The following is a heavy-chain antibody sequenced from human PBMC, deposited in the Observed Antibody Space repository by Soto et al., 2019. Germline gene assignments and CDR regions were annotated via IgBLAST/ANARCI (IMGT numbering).Heavy chain of an antibody. D-gene: IGHD6-19*01. CDR2: IYYSGST. V-gene: IGHV4-59*01. J-gene: IGHJ4*02. CDR3: AREDMAVAFDY. CDR1: GGSISSYY. Sequence: SETLSLTCTVSGGSISSYYWSWIRQPPGKGLEWIGYIYYSGSTNYNPSLKSRVTISVDTSKNQFSLKLSSVTAADTAVYYCAREDMAVAFDYWGQATLVTVSS.